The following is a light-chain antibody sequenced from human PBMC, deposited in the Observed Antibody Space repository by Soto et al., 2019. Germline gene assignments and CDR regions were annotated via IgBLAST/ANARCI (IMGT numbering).Light chain of an antibody. CDR3: QQYGSSPWT. Sequence: EIVMTQSPVTLSVSPGERATLSCRASQSVRRNLAWYQQKPGQAPRLLIPGASTRATGIPARFSGSGSGTDFTRTISRLEPEDFAVYYCQQYGSSPWTFGQGTKVDI. CDR2: GAS. J-gene: IGKJ1*01. CDR1: QSVRRN. V-gene: IGKV3-20*01.